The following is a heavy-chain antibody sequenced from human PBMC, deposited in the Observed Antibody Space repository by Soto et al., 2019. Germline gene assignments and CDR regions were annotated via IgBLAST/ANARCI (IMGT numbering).Heavy chain of an antibody. V-gene: IGHV3-33*01. J-gene: IGHJ3*02. D-gene: IGHD3-22*01. CDR1: GFTFSSYG. Sequence: QVQLVESGGGVVQPGRSLRLSCAASGFTFSSYGMHWVRQAPGKGLEWVAVIWYDGSNKYYADSVKGRFTISRDNSKNTLYLQMNSLRADDTAVYYCARHYYDSSGYYRDAFDIWGQGTMVTVSS. CDR2: IWYDGSNK. CDR3: ARHYYDSSGYYRDAFDI.